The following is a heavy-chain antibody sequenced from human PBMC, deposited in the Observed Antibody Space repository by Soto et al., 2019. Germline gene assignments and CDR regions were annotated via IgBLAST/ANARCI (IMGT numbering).Heavy chain of an antibody. CDR1: GGSFSGYY. CDR2: INHSGST. V-gene: IGHV4-34*01. Sequence: PSETLCLTCAVYGGSFSGYYWSWIRQPPGKGLEWIGEINHSGSTNYNPSLKSRVTISVDTSKNQFSLKLSSVTAADTAVYYCPTGLPTLDYWGQGTLVTVSS. J-gene: IGHJ4*02. CDR3: PTGLPTLDY.